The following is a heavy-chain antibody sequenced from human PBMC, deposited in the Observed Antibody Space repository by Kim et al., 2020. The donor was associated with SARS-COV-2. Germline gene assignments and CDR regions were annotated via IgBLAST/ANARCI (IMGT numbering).Heavy chain of an antibody. D-gene: IGHD3-10*01. CDR2: IYYSGST. CDR1: GGSISSYY. Sequence: SETLSLTCTVSGGSISSYYWSWIRQPPGKGLEWIGYIYYSGSTNYNPSLKSRVTISVDTSKNQFSLKLSSVTAADTAVYYCARGFGFGELFYFDYWGQGT. V-gene: IGHV4-59*13. CDR3: ARGFGFGELFYFDY. J-gene: IGHJ4*02.